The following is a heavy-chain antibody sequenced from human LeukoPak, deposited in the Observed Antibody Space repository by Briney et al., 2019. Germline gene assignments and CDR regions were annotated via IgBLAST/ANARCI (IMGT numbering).Heavy chain of an antibody. V-gene: IGHV4-39*01. CDR1: SGSFSSSSYF. J-gene: IGHJ4*01. CDR3: ARLRGGVQLWGD. CDR2: INYSETT. D-gene: IGHD3-10*01. Sequence: SETLSLTCTVSSGSFSSSSYFCGWIRQSPGMGLEWIATINYSETTHYNPSLKSRVTTSVDTSRNQFSLKLTSVTAADTAVYYCARLRGGVQLWGDWGQGALVTVSS.